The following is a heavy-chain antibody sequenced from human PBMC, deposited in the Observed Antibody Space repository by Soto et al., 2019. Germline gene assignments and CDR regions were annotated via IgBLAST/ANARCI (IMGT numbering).Heavy chain of an antibody. V-gene: IGHV4-31*03. CDR1: GGSISSGGYY. D-gene: IGHD2-15*01. Sequence: SETLSLTCTVSGGSISSGGYYWSWIRQHPGKGLEWIGYIYYSGSTYYNPSLKSRVTISVDTSKNQFYLKLSSVNAADTAVYYCERGIVVVVASRAFDIWGQGTMVTVSS. J-gene: IGHJ3*02. CDR3: ERGIVVVVASRAFDI. CDR2: IYYSGST.